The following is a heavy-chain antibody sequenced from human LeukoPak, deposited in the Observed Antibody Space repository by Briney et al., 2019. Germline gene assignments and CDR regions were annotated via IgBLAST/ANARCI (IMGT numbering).Heavy chain of an antibody. CDR3: ASGWSGYLYYFDY. J-gene: IGHJ4*02. D-gene: IGHD3-3*01. V-gene: IGHV4-34*01. Sequence: PSETLSLTCAVYGGSFSGYYWSWIRQPPGKGLEWIGEINHSGSTNYNPSLKSRVTISVDTSKNQFSLKLSSVTAADTAVYYCASGWSGYLYYFDYWGQGTLVTVSS. CDR2: INHSGST. CDR1: GGSFSGYY.